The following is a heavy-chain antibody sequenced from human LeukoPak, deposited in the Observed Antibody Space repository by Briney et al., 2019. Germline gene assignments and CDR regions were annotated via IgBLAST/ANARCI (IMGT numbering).Heavy chain of an antibody. J-gene: IGHJ4*02. CDR3: ARADYDILTGYYSFDY. CDR1: GGSISSGSYY. V-gene: IGHV4-61*02. D-gene: IGHD3-9*01. CDR2: IYTSGST. Sequence: SQTLSLTCTVSGGSISSGSYYWSWLRQPAGKGLEWIGRIYTSGSTNYNPSLKSRVTISVDTSKNQFSLKLSSVTAADTAVYYCARADYDILTGYYSFDYWGQGTLVTVSS.